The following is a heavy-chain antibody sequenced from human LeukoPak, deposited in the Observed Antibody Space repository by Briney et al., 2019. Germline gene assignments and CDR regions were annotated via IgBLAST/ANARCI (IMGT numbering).Heavy chain of an antibody. CDR1: GFTFSSYS. CDR3: ARAVAGQIDY. Sequence: PGGSLRLSCAASGFTFSSYSMSWVRQAPGKGLEWVSSISSSSSYIYYADSVKGRFTISRDNAKNSLYLQMNSLRAEDTAVYYCARAVAGQIDYWGQGTLVTVSS. D-gene: IGHD6-19*01. V-gene: IGHV3-21*01. J-gene: IGHJ4*02. CDR2: ISSSSSYI.